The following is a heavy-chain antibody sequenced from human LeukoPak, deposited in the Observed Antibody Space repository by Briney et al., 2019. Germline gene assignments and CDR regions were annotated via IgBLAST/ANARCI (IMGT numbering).Heavy chain of an antibody. D-gene: IGHD6-19*01. CDR1: GGTFSSYA. V-gene: IGHV1-69*04. CDR3: ARPTRFGSGWYGGFDY. CDR2: IIPILGIA. J-gene: IGHJ4*02. Sequence: GASVKVSCKASGGTFSSYAISWVRQAPGHRLEWMGRIIPILGIANYAQKFQGRVTITADKSTSTAYMELSSLRSEDTAVYYCARPTRFGSGWYGGFDYWGQGTLVTVSS.